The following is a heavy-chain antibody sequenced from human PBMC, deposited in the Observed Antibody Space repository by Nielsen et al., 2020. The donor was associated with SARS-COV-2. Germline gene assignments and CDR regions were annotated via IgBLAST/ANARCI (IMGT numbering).Heavy chain of an antibody. J-gene: IGHJ4*02. Sequence: GESLKISCAVSGFIFSSCAMSWVRQAPGKSLEWVSTIRGSDSTYYADSVKGRFTISRDNSKNTVYLQMNSLRADVTAGYYCARGRGKYCGGDCYLFDDWGQGTLVTVSS. V-gene: IGHV3-23*01. CDR1: GFIFSSCA. D-gene: IGHD2-21*02. CDR2: IRGSDST. CDR3: ARGRGKYCGGDCYLFDD.